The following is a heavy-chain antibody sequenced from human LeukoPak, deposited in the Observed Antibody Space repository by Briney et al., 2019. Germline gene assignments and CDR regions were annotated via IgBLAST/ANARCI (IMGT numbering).Heavy chain of an antibody. CDR2: INSDGSST. CDR1: GFTFSSYW. V-gene: IGHV3-74*01. Sequence: GGSLRLSCAASGFTFSSYWMHWVRQAPGKGLVWVSRINSDGSSTSYADSVKGRFTISRDNANNTLYLQMNSLRAEDTAVYYCARDNTTYYDFWSGYYKAPGYYYYGMDVWGQGTTVTVSS. D-gene: IGHD3-3*01. J-gene: IGHJ6*02. CDR3: ARDNTTYYDFWSGYYKAPGYYYYGMDV.